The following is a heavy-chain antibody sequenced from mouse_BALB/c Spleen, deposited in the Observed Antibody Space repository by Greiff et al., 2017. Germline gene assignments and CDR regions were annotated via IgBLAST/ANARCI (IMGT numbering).Heavy chain of an antibody. D-gene: IGHD1-1*01. CDR3: TRGDLYGSSKAWFAD. V-gene: IGHV1-5*01. J-gene: IGHJ3*01. Sequence: EVKLVESGTVLARPGASVKMSCKASGYTFTSYWMHWVKQRPGQGLEWIGAIYPGNSDTSYNQKFKGKAKLTAVTSTSTAYMELSSLTNEDSAVYYCTRGDLYGSSKAWFADWGQGTLVTVSA. CDR2: IYPGNSDT. CDR1: GYTFTSYW.